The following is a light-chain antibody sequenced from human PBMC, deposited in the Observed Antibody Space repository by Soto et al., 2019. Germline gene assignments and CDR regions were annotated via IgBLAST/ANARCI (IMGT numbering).Light chain of an antibody. CDR1: QSISSY. CDR3: QQRT. J-gene: IGKJ5*01. CDR2: DAS. V-gene: IGKV3-11*01. Sequence: EIVLTQSPATLSLSPGERATLSCRASQSISSYLAWYQQKPGQAPRLLIHDASNRATGIPVRFSGSGSGTDFTLTISSLEPDDFAVYYCQQRTFGQGTRLEIK.